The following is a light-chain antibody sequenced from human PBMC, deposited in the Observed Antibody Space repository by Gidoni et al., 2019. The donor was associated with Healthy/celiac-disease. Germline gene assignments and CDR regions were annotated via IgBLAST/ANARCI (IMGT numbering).Light chain of an antibody. CDR2: AAS. J-gene: IGKJ4*01. CDR3: QQRSNWPLT. V-gene: IGKV3-11*01. CDR1: QGVSSY. Sequence: VLTQSPATLSVSPGERATLSCRASQGVSSYLAWYQQKPGQAPRLLIYAASNKATGSPARLSGSGSGTDFTLTISSLEPEDFAVYYCQQRSNWPLTFXGXTKVEIK.